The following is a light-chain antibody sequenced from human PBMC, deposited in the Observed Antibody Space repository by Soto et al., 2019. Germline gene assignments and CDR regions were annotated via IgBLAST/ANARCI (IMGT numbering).Light chain of an antibody. V-gene: IGLV2-14*01. CDR3: SSYTSSTFYV. CDR1: SSDVGGYNY. J-gene: IGLJ1*01. CDR2: EVS. Sequence: SELTRVGSVCRSRGQSYTISCTGTSSDVGGYNYVSWYQQHPGKAPKLMIYEVSNRPSGVSNRSSGSKSGNTASLTISGLQAEDEADYYCSSYTSSTFYVFGTGTKVTVL.